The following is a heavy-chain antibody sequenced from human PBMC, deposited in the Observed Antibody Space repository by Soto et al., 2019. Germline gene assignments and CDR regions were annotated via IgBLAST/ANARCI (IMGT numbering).Heavy chain of an antibody. CDR2: ISYDGTTK. J-gene: IGHJ5*02. CDR3: ARDWRTAGTTGWFDP. D-gene: IGHD6-13*01. Sequence: QEQVVESGGGVVQPGRSLRLSCAASGFTFSTHAMHWVRQAPGRRLEWVAIISYDGTTKDYADSVKGRFTISRDNSKNAVYLQMNSLRSEDTALYYCARDWRTAGTTGWFDPWGQGTLVTVSS. V-gene: IGHV3-30-3*01. CDR1: GFTFSTHA.